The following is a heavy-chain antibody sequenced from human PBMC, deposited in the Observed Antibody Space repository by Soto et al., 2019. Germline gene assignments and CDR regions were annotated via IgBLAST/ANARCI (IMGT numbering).Heavy chain of an antibody. V-gene: IGHV3-33*01. J-gene: IGHJ5*02. D-gene: IGHD3-10*01. CDR2: IWFDGSNK. Sequence: QVQLVESGGGVVQPGRSLRLSCAASGFTFSNYGMQWVRQAPGKGLEWVAVIWFDGSNKYYADSMKGRFTISRDNSGNTLYMEMNSLRAEDTAVYYCARDHTYGSGTSYGHNWFDPWGQGTLVTVSS. CDR1: GFTFSNYG. CDR3: ARDHTYGSGTSYGHNWFDP.